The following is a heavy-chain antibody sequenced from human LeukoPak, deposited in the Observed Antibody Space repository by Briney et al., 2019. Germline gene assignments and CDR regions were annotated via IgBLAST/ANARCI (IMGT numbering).Heavy chain of an antibody. Sequence: SETLSLTCTVSGGSISSGDYYWSWIRQPPGKALEWIGYIYYSGSTYYNPSLKSRVTISVDTSKNQFSLKLSSVTAADTAVYYCACGGTTAYYFDYWGQGTLVTVSS. CDR1: GGSISSGDYY. V-gene: IGHV4-30-4*01. CDR2: IYYSGST. J-gene: IGHJ4*02. D-gene: IGHD2-21*01. CDR3: ACGGTTAYYFDY.